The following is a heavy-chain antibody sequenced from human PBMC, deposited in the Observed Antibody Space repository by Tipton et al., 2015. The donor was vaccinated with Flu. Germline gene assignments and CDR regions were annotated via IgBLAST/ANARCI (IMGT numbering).Heavy chain of an antibody. CDR3: ARSRVVAGGWYPDY. Sequence: QMQLVQSGAEVKKPGASVKVSCKASGYTFTGYYIHWVRQAPGQGLEWMGWINPNSGGTNYAQKFQGRVTMTRDTSISTAYMELSRLRSDDTAVYYCARSRVVAGGWYPDYWGQGTLVTVSS. J-gene: IGHJ4*02. D-gene: IGHD6-19*01. CDR1: GYTFTGYY. V-gene: IGHV1-2*02. CDR2: INPNSGGT.